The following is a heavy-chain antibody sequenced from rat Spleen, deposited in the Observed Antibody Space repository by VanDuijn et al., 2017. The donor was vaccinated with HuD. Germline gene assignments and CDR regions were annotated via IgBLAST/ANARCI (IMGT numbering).Heavy chain of an antibody. CDR2: LTNTGGST. V-gene: IGHV5-31*01. D-gene: IGHD1-1*01. Sequence: EVQLVESGGGLVQPGRSLKLSCVASGFTFNNYWMTWIRQAPGKGLEWVASLTNTGGSTYYPDSVQGRFTISRDNAKSTLYLQMNSLRSEDTATYYCTREDRVVTSGYFDYWGQGVMVTVSS. J-gene: IGHJ2*01. CDR1: GFTFNNYW. CDR3: TREDRVVTSGYFDY.